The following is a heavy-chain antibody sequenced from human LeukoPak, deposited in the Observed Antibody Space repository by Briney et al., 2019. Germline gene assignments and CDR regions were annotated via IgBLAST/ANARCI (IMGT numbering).Heavy chain of an antibody. CDR2: INPSGGGT. V-gene: IGHV1-46*02. D-gene: IGHD6-19*01. CDR3: ARETDIAVAANYFDY. Sequence: ASVKVSCKASGYTFNNYYIHWVRQAPGQGPEWMGIINPSGGGTTYAPKFQGRVTMTKDTSTSTVYMVLSSLRSADTALYYCARETDIAVAANYFDYWGQGTLVTASS. J-gene: IGHJ4*02. CDR1: GYTFNNYY.